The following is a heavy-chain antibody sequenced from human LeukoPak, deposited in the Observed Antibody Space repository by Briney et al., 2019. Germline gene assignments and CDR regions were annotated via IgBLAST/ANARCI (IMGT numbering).Heavy chain of an antibody. J-gene: IGHJ4*02. D-gene: IGHD3-22*01. CDR1: GGSVTTTNW. V-gene: IGHV4-4*02. Sequence: SGTLSLTCDVSGGSVTTTNWWTWVRQPPGKGLEWIGEVHLDGRTNYNPSLRSRLTMPVDLSENHVSLKLTSVTAADTAVYYCAREGGYFRPLDYSGQGTLVTVSS. CDR2: VHLDGRT. CDR3: AREGGYFRPLDY.